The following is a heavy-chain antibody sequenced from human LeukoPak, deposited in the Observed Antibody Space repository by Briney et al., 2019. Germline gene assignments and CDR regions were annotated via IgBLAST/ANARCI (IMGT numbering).Heavy chain of an antibody. CDR1: GYTFTGYY. J-gene: IGHJ6*02. CDR3: ARGTLSIYYYGMDV. V-gene: IGHV1-2*06. D-gene: IGHD2-2*01. Sequence: ASVKVSCKASGYTFTGYYMHWVRQAPGQGLEWMGRINPNSGGTNYAQKFQGRVTMTRDTSISTAYMELSRLRSDDTAVYYCARGTLSIYYYGMDVWGQGTTVTVSS. CDR2: INPNSGGT.